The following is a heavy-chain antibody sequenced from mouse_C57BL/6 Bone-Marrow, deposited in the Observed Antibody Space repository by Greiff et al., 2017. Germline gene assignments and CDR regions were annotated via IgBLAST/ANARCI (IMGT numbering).Heavy chain of an antibody. Sequence: VKLVESGAELARPGASVKMSCKASGYTFTSYTMHWVKQRPGQGLEWIGYINPSSGYTKYNQKFKDKATLTADKSSSTAYMQLSSLTSEDSAVYYCARSLLDYWGQGTTLTVSS. J-gene: IGHJ2*01. CDR3: ARSLLDY. D-gene: IGHD2-12*01. CDR1: GYTFTSYT. V-gene: IGHV1-4*01. CDR2: INPSSGYT.